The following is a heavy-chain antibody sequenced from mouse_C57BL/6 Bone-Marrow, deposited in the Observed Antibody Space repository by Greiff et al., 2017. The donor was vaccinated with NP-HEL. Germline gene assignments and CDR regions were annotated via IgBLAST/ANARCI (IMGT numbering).Heavy chain of an antibody. Sequence: EVQGVESGGGLVKPGGSLKLSCAASGFTFSDYGMHWVRQAPEKGLEWVAYISSGSSTLYYADTVKGRFTISSDNAKNTLFLQMTSLRSEDTAMYYCARNWDGYAMDYWGQGTSVTVSS. CDR1: GFTFSDYG. J-gene: IGHJ4*01. CDR3: ARNWDGYAMDY. CDR2: ISSGSSTL. D-gene: IGHD4-1*01. V-gene: IGHV5-17*01.